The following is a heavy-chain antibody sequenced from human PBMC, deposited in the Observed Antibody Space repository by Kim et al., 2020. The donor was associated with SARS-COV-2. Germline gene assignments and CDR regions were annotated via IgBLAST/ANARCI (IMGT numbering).Heavy chain of an antibody. J-gene: IGHJ6*03. Sequence: PSPGSRVSISGDTSKNQVSLKLSSVTTADTAVYYCARGHRPPPLYSFYMDVWGKGTTVTVSS. V-gene: IGHV4-59*09. CDR3: ARGHRPPPLYSFYMDV.